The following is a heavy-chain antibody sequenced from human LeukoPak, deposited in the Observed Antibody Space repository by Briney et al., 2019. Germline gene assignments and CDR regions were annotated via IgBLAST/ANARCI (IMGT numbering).Heavy chain of an antibody. CDR1: GYTFTSYG. CDR2: ISAYNGNT. CDR3: ALGYCSSTSCYAKYYYYGMDV. D-gene: IGHD2-2*01. Sequence: GASVKVSCKASGYTFTSYGISWVRQAPGQGLEWMGWISAYNGNTNYAQKLQGRVTITADESTSTAYMELSSLRSEDTAVYYCALGYCSSTSCYAKYYYYGMDVWGKGTTVTVSS. J-gene: IGHJ6*04. V-gene: IGHV1-18*04.